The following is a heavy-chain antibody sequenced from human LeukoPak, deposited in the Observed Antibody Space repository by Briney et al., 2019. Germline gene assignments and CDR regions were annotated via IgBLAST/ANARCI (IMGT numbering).Heavy chain of an antibody. D-gene: IGHD1-1*01. CDR2: IYTSGST. J-gene: IGHJ2*01. V-gene: IGHV4-61*02. Sequence: SETLSLTCTVSGGSISSGSYYWSWIRQPAGKGLEWIGRIYTSGSTNYNPSLKSRVTISVDTSKNQFSLKLSSVTAADTAVYYCARGGRRNDTPWYFDLWGRGTLVTVSS. CDR3: ARGGRRNDTPWYFDL. CDR1: GGSISSGSYY.